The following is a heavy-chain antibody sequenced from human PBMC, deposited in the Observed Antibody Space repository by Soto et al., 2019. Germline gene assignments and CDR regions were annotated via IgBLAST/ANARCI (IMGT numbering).Heavy chain of an antibody. V-gene: IGHV4-34*01. CDR2: INHSGST. CDR3: ARGGPYYYYGMDV. J-gene: IGHJ6*02. CDR1: GGSFSGYY. Sequence: QVQLQQWGAGLLKPSETLSLTCAVYGGSFSGYYWSWIRQPPGKGLEWNGEINHSGSTNYNPSLKSRVTISVDTSKNQFSLKLSSVTAADTAVYYCARGGPYYYYGMDVWGQGTTVTVSS.